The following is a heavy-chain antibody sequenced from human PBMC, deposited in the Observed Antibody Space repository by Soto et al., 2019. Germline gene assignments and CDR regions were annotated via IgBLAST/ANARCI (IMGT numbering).Heavy chain of an antibody. V-gene: IGHV3-30-3*01. CDR1: GFTFSSYA. Sequence: QVQLVESGGGVVQPGRSLRLSCAASGFTFSSYAMHWVRQAPGKGLEWVAVISYDGSNKYYADSVKGRFTISRDNSKNTLYLQMNSLRLEDTAVYYCARPLWSDYYNWGYFDLWGRGTLVTVSS. CDR2: ISYDGSNK. J-gene: IGHJ2*01. D-gene: IGHD3-3*01. CDR3: ARPLWSDYYNWGYFDL.